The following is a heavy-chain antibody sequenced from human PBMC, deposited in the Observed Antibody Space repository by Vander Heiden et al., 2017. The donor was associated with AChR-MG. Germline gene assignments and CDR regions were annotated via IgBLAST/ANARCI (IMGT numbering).Heavy chain of an antibody. Sequence: QVQLVQSVSEVKKPGASVKVSCKAAGYSIRNYGFTWVRQAPGQGLEWMGWVSASNDKPDYAQTFQGRVTMTTDTSTSSAYMELRSLRSADTAVYYCARVSIFRVTRGGLVPDAFDLWGQGTVVTVSS. CDR1: GYSIRNYG. CDR2: VSASNDKP. J-gene: IGHJ3*01. CDR3: ARVSIFRVTRGGLVPDAFDL. D-gene: IGHD3-3*01. V-gene: IGHV1-18*01.